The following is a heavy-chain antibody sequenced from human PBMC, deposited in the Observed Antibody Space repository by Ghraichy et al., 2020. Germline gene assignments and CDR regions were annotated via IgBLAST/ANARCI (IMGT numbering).Heavy chain of an antibody. CDR3: VKDPYDYDSGSYLHYFHY. CDR2: VTGSGGNT. D-gene: IGHD3-10*01. J-gene: IGHJ4*02. Sequence: GGSLRLSCAASGFTFNTYAMSWVRQAPGKGLEWVSGVTGSGGNTYYADSVKGRFTISRDNSKNTLYLQMTSLRAEDTAVYYCVKDPYDYDSGSYLHYFHYWGQGTLVTVSS. CDR1: GFTFNTYA. V-gene: IGHV3-23*01.